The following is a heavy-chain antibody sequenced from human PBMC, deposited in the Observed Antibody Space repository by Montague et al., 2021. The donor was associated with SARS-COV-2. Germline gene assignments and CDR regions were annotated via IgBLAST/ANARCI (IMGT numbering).Heavy chain of an antibody. CDR3: VRDPAPSGSGTFYDY. CDR2: VYYSRSS. CDR1: GDSVSHDF. Sequence: SETLSLTCTVSGDSVSHDFWTWIRQPPGKGLEWIGCVYYSRSSSYNPSLRGRVSIAVDTSKNQFSLRLSTVTAADTAIYYCVRDPAPSGSGTFYDYWGQGTRVAVSS. D-gene: IGHD1-26*01. J-gene: IGHJ4*02. V-gene: IGHV4-59*02.